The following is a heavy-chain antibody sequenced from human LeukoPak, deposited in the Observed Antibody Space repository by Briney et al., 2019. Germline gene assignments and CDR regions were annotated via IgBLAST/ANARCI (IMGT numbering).Heavy chain of an antibody. J-gene: IGHJ3*02. CDR1: GGSISSSSYY. CDR2: IYYSGST. D-gene: IGHD2-15*01. CDR3: ARQVRFCSGGHCYHYLDI. V-gene: IGHV4-39*01. Sequence: SETLSLTCTVSGGSISSSSYYWGWIRQPPGKGLEWIGSIYYSGSTYYNPSLKSRVTISVDTSKNQFSLKLGSVTAADTAVYYCARQVRFCSGGHCYHYLDIWGQGTMVTVSS.